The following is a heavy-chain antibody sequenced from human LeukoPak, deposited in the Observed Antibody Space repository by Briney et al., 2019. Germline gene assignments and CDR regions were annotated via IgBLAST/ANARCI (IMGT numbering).Heavy chain of an antibody. J-gene: IGHJ4*02. Sequence: GGSLRLSCAASGFTFSSYWMSWVRQAPGKGMEWVANIKQDGSEKYYVDSVKGRFTISRDNARTSLYLQMNSLRAEDTAVYYCARDWGGTVPFDYWGQGTLVTVSS. V-gene: IGHV3-7*01. CDR1: GFTFSSYW. D-gene: IGHD3-16*01. CDR3: ARDWGGTVPFDY. CDR2: IKQDGSEK.